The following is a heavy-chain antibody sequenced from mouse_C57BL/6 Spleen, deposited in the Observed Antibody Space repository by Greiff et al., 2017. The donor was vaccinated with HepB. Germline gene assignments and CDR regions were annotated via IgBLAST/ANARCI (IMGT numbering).Heavy chain of an antibody. J-gene: IGHJ1*03. CDR1: GYTFTDYY. V-gene: IGHV1-26*01. D-gene: IGHD1-1*01. CDR3: GRHYGSSYWYFDV. CDR2: INPNNGGT. Sequence: EVQLQQSGPELVKPGASVKISCKASGYTFTDYYMNWVKQSHGKSLEWIGDINPNNGGTSYNQKFKGKATLTVDTSSSTAYMERRSLTSEDSAVYYGGRHYGSSYWYFDVWGTGTTVTVSS.